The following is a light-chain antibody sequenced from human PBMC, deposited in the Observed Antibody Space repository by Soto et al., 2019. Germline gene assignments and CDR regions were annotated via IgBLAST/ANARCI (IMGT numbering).Light chain of an antibody. CDR2: DVS. CDR3: QQYGTSRT. J-gene: IGKJ1*01. CDR1: QSVSNS. V-gene: IGKV3-11*01. Sequence: EIVLTQSPATLSLSPGERVTLSCRASQSVSNSLAWYQQKPGQPPRLLIYDVSNRATGIPARFSGSGSGTDFTLTISRLEPEDFAVYYCQQYGTSRTFGQGTKVDIK.